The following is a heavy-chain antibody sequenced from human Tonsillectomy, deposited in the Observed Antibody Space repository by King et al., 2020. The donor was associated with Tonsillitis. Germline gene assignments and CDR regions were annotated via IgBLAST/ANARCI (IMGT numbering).Heavy chain of an antibody. CDR2: IYTSGST. Sequence: VQLQESGPGLVKPSQTLSLTCTVSGGSISSGSYYWSWIRQPAGKGLEWIGRIYTSGSTTYNPSLESRVTMSVDTSKNQFSLKLRSVTAADTAVYYCARGGDILTGGSLFDPW. J-gene: IGHJ5*02. V-gene: IGHV4-61*02. CDR1: GGSISSGSYY. CDR3: ARGGDILTGGSLFDP. D-gene: IGHD3-9*01.